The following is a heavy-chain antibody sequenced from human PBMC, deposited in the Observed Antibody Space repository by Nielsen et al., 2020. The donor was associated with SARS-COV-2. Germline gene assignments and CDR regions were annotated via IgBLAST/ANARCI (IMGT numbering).Heavy chain of an antibody. Sequence: ASVKVSCKASGGTFSSYAISRVRQATGQRLEWMGWMNPNSGNTGYAQKFQGRVTMTRNTSISTAYMELSSLRSEDTAVYYCARELHGGSSGRMCGTYYYYGMDVWGQGTTVTVSS. J-gene: IGHJ6*02. CDR1: GGTFSSYA. V-gene: IGHV1-8*02. CDR2: MNPNSGNT. CDR3: ARELHGGSSGRMCGTYYYYGMDV. D-gene: IGHD6-19*01.